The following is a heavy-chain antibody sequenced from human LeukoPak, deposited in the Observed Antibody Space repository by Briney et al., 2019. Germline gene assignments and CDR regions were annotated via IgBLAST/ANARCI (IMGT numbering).Heavy chain of an antibody. CDR3: AREGPGRLDY. V-gene: IGHV3-30-3*01. D-gene: IGHD2-8*02. CDR2: ISYDGSNK. J-gene: IGHJ4*02. CDR1: GFTFSSYA. Sequence: PGGSLRLSCAASGFTFSSYAMHWVRQAPGKGLEWVAVISYDGSNKYYADSVKGRFTISRDNSKNTLYLQMNSLRAEDTAVYYCAREGPGRLDYWGQGTLVTVSS.